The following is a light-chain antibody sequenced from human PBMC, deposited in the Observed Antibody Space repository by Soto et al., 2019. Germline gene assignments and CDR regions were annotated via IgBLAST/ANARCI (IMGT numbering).Light chain of an antibody. CDR2: GAS. V-gene: IGKV3-15*01. CDR3: QQYYNWPRT. Sequence: EIVMTQSPGTLSLSPGDTATLSCRASQSLGSDLACHQQKPGQAPRLLIFGASARPTGIPARISGSGSGTEFTLTISSLRSEDFAVYFCQQYYNWPRTFGQGTKVDIK. J-gene: IGKJ1*01. CDR1: QSLGSD.